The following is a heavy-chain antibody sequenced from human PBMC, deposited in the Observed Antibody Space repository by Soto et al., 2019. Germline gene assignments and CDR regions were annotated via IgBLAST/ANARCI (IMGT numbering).Heavy chain of an antibody. Sequence: EVQLLESGGGLVQPGGSLRLSCAASGFTFSSYAMSWVRQAPGKGLEWVSAISGSGGSTYYADSVKGRFTISRDNSKNTRDLQMNSLRAEDTAVYYCAKDPLPAIVGATTGFDYWGQGTLVTVSS. V-gene: IGHV3-23*01. CDR3: AKDPLPAIVGATTGFDY. D-gene: IGHD1-26*01. CDR2: ISGSGGST. J-gene: IGHJ4*02. CDR1: GFTFSSYA.